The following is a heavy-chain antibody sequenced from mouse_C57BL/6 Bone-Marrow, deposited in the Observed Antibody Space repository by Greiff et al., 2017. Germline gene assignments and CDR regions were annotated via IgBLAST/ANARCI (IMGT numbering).Heavy chain of an antibody. V-gene: IGHV1-55*01. Sequence: QVQLQQPGAELVKPGASVKMSCQASGYTFTSYWITWLKQRPGQGLAWIGDIYPGSGSTNYNEKFKSKATLTVDTSSSTAYMQLSSLTSEDSAVYYCAKIYYGPFDYWGQGTTLTVSS. CDR3: AKIYYGPFDY. J-gene: IGHJ2*01. D-gene: IGHD2-1*01. CDR1: GYTFTSYW. CDR2: IYPGSGST.